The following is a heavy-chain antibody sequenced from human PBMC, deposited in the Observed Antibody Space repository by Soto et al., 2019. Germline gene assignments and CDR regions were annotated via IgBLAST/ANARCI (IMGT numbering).Heavy chain of an antibody. V-gene: IGHV5-10-1*01. CDR3: ATLPIVVLAPTGGDNSSPVDL. CDR1: GFTFTSHL. Sequence: PGESLKISCKASGFTFTSHLISWVRQMPGKGLEWMGRIDPRYSYTNYSPAFEGRLTISADKSITTAYLQWSSLQASDTAIYYCATLPIVVLAPTGGDNSSPVDLWGQGTTVTVSS. D-gene: IGHD2-15*01. CDR2: IDPRYSYT. J-gene: IGHJ6*02.